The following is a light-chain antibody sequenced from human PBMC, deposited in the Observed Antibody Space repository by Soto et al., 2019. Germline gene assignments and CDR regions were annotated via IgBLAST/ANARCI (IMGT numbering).Light chain of an antibody. V-gene: IGKV3-11*01. CDR1: QSVSSQ. Sequence: EIVLTQSPATLSLSPGERATLSCRASQSVSSQLAWYQQKPGRAPRLLMYDASNRATGIPARFSGSGSGTDFTLTISSLEPEDFAVYYCQQSSDWPLTFGGGTKVEIK. CDR2: DAS. CDR3: QQSSDWPLT. J-gene: IGKJ4*01.